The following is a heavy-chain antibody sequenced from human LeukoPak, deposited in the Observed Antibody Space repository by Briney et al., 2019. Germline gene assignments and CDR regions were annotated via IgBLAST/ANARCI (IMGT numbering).Heavy chain of an antibody. J-gene: IGHJ4*02. CDR3: AKDSKMATISVGGY. V-gene: IGHV3-30*18. CDR1: GFTFSSYG. D-gene: IGHD5-24*01. Sequence: GGSLRLSCAASGFTFSSYGMHWVRQAPGNGLEWVAVISYDGSNKYYADSVKGRFTISRDNSKNTLYLQMNSLRAEDTAVYYCAKDSKMATISVGGYWGQGTLVTVSS. CDR2: ISYDGSNK.